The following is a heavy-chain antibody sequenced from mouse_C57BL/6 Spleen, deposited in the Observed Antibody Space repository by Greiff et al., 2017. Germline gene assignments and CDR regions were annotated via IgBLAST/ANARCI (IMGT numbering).Heavy chain of an antibody. J-gene: IGHJ2*01. CDR2: IRLKSDNYAT. CDR3: TGGMYYFDY. CDR1: GFTFSNSW. V-gene: IGHV6-3*01. Sequence: LQQSGGGLVQPGGSMKLSCVASGFTFSNSWMNWVRQSPEKGLEWVAQIRLKSDNYATHYAESVTGRFTISRDDSKSSVYLQMNNLRAEDTGIYYCTGGMYYFDYWGQGTTLTVSS.